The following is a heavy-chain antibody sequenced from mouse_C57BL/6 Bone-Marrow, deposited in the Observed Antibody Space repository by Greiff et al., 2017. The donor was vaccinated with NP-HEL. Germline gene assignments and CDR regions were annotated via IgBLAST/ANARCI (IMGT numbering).Heavy chain of an antibody. CDR2: IDPENGDT. Sequence: EVQLQQSGAELVRPGASVKLSCTVSGFNIKDDYMHWVKQRPEQGLEWIGWIDPENGDTEYASKFQGKATIPADTSSNTAYLQLSSRTSEDTAVYYCTTGGSSPYAMDYWGQGTSVTVSS. D-gene: IGHD1-1*01. CDR1: GFNIKDDY. J-gene: IGHJ4*01. V-gene: IGHV14-4*01. CDR3: TTGGSSPYAMDY.